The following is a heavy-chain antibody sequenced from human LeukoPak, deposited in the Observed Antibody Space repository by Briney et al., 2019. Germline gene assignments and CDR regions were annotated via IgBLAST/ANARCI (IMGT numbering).Heavy chain of an antibody. CDR1: GGSFSGYY. J-gene: IGHJ4*02. Sequence: PSETLSLTCAVYGGSFSGYYWSWIRQPPGKGLEWIGEINHSGSTNYNPSLKSRVTISVDTSKNQFSLKLSSVTAADTAVYYCARGFSSGWYGGYWGQGTLVTVSS. D-gene: IGHD6-19*01. CDR2: INHSGST. CDR3: ARGFSSGWYGGY. V-gene: IGHV4-34*01.